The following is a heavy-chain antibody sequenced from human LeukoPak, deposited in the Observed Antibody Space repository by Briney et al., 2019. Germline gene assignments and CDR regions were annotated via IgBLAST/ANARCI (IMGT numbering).Heavy chain of an antibody. CDR1: GFTFSNAW. CDR2: IKSKTDGGTT. D-gene: IGHD4-17*01. J-gene: IGHJ6*02. V-gene: IGHV3-15*01. Sequence: GGSLRLSCAASGFTFSNAWMSWVRQAPGKGLEWVGRIKSKTDGGTTDYAAHVKGRFTISRDDSKNTLYLQMNSLKIEDTAVYYCTTDVLYGDYDDYYYGMDVWGQGTTVTVSS. CDR3: TTDVLYGDYDDYYYGMDV.